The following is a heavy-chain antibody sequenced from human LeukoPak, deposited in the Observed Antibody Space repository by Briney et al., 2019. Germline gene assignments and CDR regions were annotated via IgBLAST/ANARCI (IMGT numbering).Heavy chain of an antibody. Sequence: EAAVKVSCKASGGTFSSYAINWVRPAPGQGLEGMGGIIPFFGTANYAQLLQGRGTIPADDCTSIVHMELSSLRSEDTAVYFCARGGESYGPRYFQHWGQGTLVSVSS. J-gene: IGHJ1*01. CDR3: ARGGESYGPRYFQH. D-gene: IGHD3-16*01. CDR1: GGTFSSYA. CDR2: IIPFFGTA. V-gene: IGHV1-69*13.